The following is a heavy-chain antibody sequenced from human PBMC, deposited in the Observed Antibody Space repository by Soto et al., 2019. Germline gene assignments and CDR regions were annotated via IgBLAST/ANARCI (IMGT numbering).Heavy chain of an antibody. J-gene: IGHJ6*02. Sequence: QGQLVQSGPEVKKPGASVKVSCKASGYTFTRYGISWVRQAPGQGLEWMGWISGYNGDTNYAQKVQGRVTMTIDTTSSTADIEVRSLLSSDEAILYCAANGQLPYYYYGMDVWGQGTTVTVSS. D-gene: IGHD6-13*01. CDR3: AANGQLPYYYYGMDV. CDR1: GYTFTRYG. CDR2: ISGYNGDT. V-gene: IGHV1-18*01.